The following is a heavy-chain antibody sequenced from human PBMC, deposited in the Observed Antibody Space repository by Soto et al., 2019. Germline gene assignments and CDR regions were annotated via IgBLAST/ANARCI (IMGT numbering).Heavy chain of an antibody. V-gene: IGHV3-30*18. J-gene: IGHJ6*02. CDR2: ISYDGSNK. CDR3: AKDAIFLEPDYYGMDV. Sequence: PGGSLRLSCAASGFTFSSYGMHWVRQAPGKGLEWVAVISYDGSNKYYADSVKGRFTISRDNSKNTLYLQMNSLRAEDMAVYYCAKDAIFLEPDYYGMDVWGQGTTVTVSS. D-gene: IGHD3-3*01. CDR1: GFTFSSYG.